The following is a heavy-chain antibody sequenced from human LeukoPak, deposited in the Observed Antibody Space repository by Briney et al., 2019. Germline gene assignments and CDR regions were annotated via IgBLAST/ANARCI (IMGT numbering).Heavy chain of an antibody. Sequence: PGGSLRLSCAASGFTVSSNYMSWVRQAPGKGLAWVSVIYSGGSTYYADSVKGRFTISRDNSKNTLYLQMNSLRAEDTAVYYCARDQNCGCDCYGFDYWGQGTLVTVSS. CDR3: ARDQNCGCDCYGFDY. D-gene: IGHD2-21*01. V-gene: IGHV3-66*02. J-gene: IGHJ4*02. CDR2: IYSGGST. CDR1: GFTVSSNY.